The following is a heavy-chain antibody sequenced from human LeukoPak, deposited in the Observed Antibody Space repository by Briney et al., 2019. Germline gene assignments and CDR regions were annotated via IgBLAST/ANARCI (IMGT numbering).Heavy chain of an antibody. D-gene: IGHD5-18*01. CDR1: GFTFSDYY. CDR2: ISSSSSTI. Sequence: GGSLRLSCAASGFTFSDYYMNWVRQAPGKGLEWGSYISSSSSTIYYADSVKGRFTISRDNAKNSLYLQMNSLRAEDTAVYYCARVPYLDVDTAMVDYWGQGTLVTVSS. J-gene: IGHJ4*02. CDR3: ARVPYLDVDTAMVDY. V-gene: IGHV3-11*04.